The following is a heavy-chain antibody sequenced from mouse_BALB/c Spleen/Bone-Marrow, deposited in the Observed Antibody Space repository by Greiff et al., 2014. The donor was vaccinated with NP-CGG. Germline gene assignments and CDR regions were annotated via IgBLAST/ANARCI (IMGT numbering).Heavy chain of an antibody. D-gene: IGHD2-14*01. V-gene: IGHV5-4*02. CDR2: ISDGGSYT. Sequence: EVQGVESGGGLVKPGGSLELSCAASGFTFSDYYMYWVRQTPEKRLEWVATISDGGSYTYYPDSVKGRFTISRDIAKNNLYLQMSSLKSEDTAMYYCARDRGVQGYAMDYWGQGTSVTVSS. CDR1: GFTFSDYY. J-gene: IGHJ4*01. CDR3: ARDRGVQGYAMDY.